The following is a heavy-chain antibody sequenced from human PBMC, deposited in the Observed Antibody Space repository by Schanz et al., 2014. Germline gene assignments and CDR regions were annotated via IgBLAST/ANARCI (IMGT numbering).Heavy chain of an antibody. V-gene: IGHV3-23*01. Sequence: EVQLMESGGGLVKPGGSLRLSCVASGFAFSSFAMTWVRQAPGRGLEWVSAISGSGGSTYYADSVKGRFTISRDNSKNTLYLQMTSLRAEDTAVYYCARVKYCTITRCYRTETEGIYYMDVWGKGTTVTVSS. CDR1: GFAFSSFA. CDR3: ARVKYCTITRCYRTETEGIYYMDV. J-gene: IGHJ6*03. CDR2: ISGSGGST. D-gene: IGHD2-2*01.